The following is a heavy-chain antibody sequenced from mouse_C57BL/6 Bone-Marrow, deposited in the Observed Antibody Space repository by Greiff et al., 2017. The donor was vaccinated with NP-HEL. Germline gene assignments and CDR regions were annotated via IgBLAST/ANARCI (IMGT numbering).Heavy chain of an antibody. Sequence: QVQLQQSGAELARPGASVKLSCKASGYTFTSYGISWVKQRTGQGLDWIGEIYPRSGNTYYNEKFKGKATLTADKSYSTAYMVLRSLTSDDSAVYFCARGDYYGSTFYYWGQGTTLTVSS. CDR3: ARGDYYGSTFYY. D-gene: IGHD1-1*01. CDR2: IYPRSGNT. J-gene: IGHJ2*01. CDR1: GYTFTSYG. V-gene: IGHV1-81*01.